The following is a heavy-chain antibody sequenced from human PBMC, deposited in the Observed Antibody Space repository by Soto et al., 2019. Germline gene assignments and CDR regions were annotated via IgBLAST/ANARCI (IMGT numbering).Heavy chain of an antibody. D-gene: IGHD5-18*01. CDR2: ISGSGGGT. J-gene: IGHJ4*02. CDR3: ATQDQHPVKDAYSYGPNFDY. V-gene: IGHV3-23*01. CDR1: GFTFSSYA. Sequence: GGSLRLSCAASGFTFSSYAMSWVRQAPGKGLEWVSAISGSGGGTYYADSVKGRFTISRDNSKNTLYLQMNSLRAEDTAVYYCATQDQHPVKDAYSYGPNFDYWGQGTLVTVSS.